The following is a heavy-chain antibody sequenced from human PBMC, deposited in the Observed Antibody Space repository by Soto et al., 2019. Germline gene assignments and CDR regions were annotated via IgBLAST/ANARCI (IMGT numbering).Heavy chain of an antibody. D-gene: IGHD5-12*01. J-gene: IGHJ4*02. Sequence: GGSLRLSCAASGFTVSSTYMSWVRQAPGKGLVWVSRINSDGSSITYADSVKGRFIISRDNAKNTLYLQMNSLTAEDTAVYYCTRGASGYGNFDYWGQGVLVTVSS. V-gene: IGHV3-74*01. CDR1: GFTVSSTY. CDR3: TRGASGYGNFDY. CDR2: INSDGSSI.